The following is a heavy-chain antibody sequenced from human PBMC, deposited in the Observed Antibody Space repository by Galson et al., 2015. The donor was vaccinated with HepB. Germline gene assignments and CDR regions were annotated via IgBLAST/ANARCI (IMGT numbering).Heavy chain of an antibody. Sequence: SCKASGYTFTSYYMHWVRQAPGQGLEWMGIINPSGGSTSYAQKFQGRVTMTRDTSTSTVYMELSSLRSEDTAVYYCAILGIAYDSSGYHYYFDYWGQGTLVTVSS. CDR3: AILGIAYDSSGYHYYFDY. V-gene: IGHV1-46*01. D-gene: IGHD3-22*01. CDR2: INPSGGST. CDR1: GYTFTSYY. J-gene: IGHJ4*02.